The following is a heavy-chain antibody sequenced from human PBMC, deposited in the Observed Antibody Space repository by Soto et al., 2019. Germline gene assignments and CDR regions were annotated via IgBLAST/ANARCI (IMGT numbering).Heavy chain of an antibody. Sequence: QVQLVQSGAEVKKPGSSVKVSCKASGGTFSSYAITWVRQAPGQGLEWMGGIIPIFGTANYAQKFQARVTITADESTSTAYMELSSLRSEDTAVYYCARDRSPSSGYYPYWFDPWGQGTLVTVSS. J-gene: IGHJ5*02. D-gene: IGHD3-22*01. CDR2: IIPIFGTA. CDR1: GGTFSSYA. CDR3: ARDRSPSSGYYPYWFDP. V-gene: IGHV1-69*12.